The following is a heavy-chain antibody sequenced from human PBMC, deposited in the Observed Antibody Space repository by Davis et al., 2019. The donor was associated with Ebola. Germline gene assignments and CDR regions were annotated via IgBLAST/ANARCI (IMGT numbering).Heavy chain of an antibody. CDR2: IYYSGST. CDR3: ARGARFLEWLFHDY. D-gene: IGHD3-3*01. CDR1: GGSISSSSYY. V-gene: IGHV4-39*01. Sequence: SETLSLTCTASGGSISSSSYYWGWIRQPPGKGLEWIGSIYYSGSTYYNPSLKSRVTISVDTSKNQFSLKLSSVTAADTAVYYCARGARFLEWLFHDYWGQGTLVTVSS. J-gene: IGHJ4*02.